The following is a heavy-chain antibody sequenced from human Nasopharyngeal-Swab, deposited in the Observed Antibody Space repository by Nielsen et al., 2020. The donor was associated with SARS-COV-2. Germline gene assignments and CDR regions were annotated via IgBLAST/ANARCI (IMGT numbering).Heavy chain of an antibody. CDR2: IYYSGST. V-gene: IGHV4-59*01. CDR1: GGFISSYY. CDR3: ARVQVPSYDFWSGYPYYYYMDV. Sequence: SETLSLTCSVSGGFISSYYWSWIRQPPGKGLEWIGYIYYSGSTNYNPSLKSRVTISVDTSKNQFSLKLSSVTAADTAVYYCARVQVPSYDFWSGYPYYYYMDVWGKGTTVTVSS. D-gene: IGHD3-3*01. J-gene: IGHJ6*03.